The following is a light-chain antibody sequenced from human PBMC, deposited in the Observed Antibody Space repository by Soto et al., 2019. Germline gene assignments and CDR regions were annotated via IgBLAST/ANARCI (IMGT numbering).Light chain of an antibody. CDR3: QQYGSLPRT. J-gene: IGKJ2*02. CDR1: QSISSSS. Sequence: EIVLTQSPSTLSLSPGERVTLSCRASQSISSSSLAWYQQKPGQAPRLLIYGASSRTTGIPDRFSGSGSGTDFTLTISRLEPEDFAVYYCQQYGSLPRTFGQGTKLEIK. CDR2: GAS. V-gene: IGKV3-20*01.